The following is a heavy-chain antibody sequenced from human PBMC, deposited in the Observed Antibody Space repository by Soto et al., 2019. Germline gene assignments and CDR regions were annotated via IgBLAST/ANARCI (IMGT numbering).Heavy chain of an antibody. J-gene: IGHJ4*02. D-gene: IGHD5-12*01. CDR2: IYYSGST. Sequence: PSETLSLTCTVSGGSISSGGYYWSWIRQHPGKGLEWIGYIYYSGSTYYNPSLKSRVTISVDTSKNQFSLKLSSVTAADTAVYYCAAGRKEMATITFFDYWGQGTLVTVSS. CDR3: AAGRKEMATITFFDY. V-gene: IGHV4-31*02. CDR1: GGSISSGGYY.